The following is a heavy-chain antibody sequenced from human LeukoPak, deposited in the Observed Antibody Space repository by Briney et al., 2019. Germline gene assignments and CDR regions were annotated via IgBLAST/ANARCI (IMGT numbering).Heavy chain of an antibody. Sequence: SETLSLTCTVSCGSISSHYWSWIRQPPGKGLEWIGYIYYSGSPNYNPSLKSRVTISVDTSKNQFSLKLSSVTAADTAVYYCARGDWNYEGYFDYWGQGTLVTVSS. CDR1: CGSISSHY. J-gene: IGHJ4*02. CDR2: IYYSGSP. CDR3: ARGDWNYEGYFDY. V-gene: IGHV4-59*11. D-gene: IGHD1-7*01.